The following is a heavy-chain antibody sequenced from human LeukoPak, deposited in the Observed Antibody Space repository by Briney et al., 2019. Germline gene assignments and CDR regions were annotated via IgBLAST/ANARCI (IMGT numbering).Heavy chain of an antibody. Sequence: GASVKVSCTAAGGSFSSYSLNWVRQAPGQEPEWMGRIIPIFATPYYAQKFQGRATITADQSTSTAYMELSSLRSEDTAVYFCARGRAMDYTYDMDIWGQGTAVTVSS. V-gene: IGHV1-69*13. CDR1: GGSFSSYS. J-gene: IGHJ6*02. CDR2: IIPIFATP. CDR3: ARGRAMDYTYDMDI.